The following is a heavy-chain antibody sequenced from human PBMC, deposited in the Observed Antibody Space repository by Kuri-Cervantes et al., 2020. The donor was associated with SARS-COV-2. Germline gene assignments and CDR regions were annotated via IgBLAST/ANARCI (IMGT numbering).Heavy chain of an antibody. Sequence: GGSLRLSCAASGFTFSDYYMSWVRQAPGKGLEWVSAISGSGGSTYYADSVKGRFTISRDNSKNTLYLQMNSLRAADTAVYYCAKSGLRLGELSLFFDYWGQGTLVTVSS. CDR1: GFTFSDYY. V-gene: IGHV3-23*01. CDR3: AKSGLRLGELSLFFDY. D-gene: IGHD3-16*02. CDR2: ISGSGGST. J-gene: IGHJ4*02.